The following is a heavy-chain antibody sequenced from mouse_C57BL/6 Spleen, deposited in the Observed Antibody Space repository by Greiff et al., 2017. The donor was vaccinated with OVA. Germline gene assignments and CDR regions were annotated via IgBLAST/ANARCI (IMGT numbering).Heavy chain of an antibody. Sequence: EVKLMESGGGLVKPGGSLKLSCAASGFTFSSYAMSWVRQTPEKRLEWVATISDGGSYTYYPDNVKGRFTISRDNAKNNLYLQMSHLKSEDTAMYYCARVNYGSSDGAMDYWGQGTSVTVSS. CDR2: ISDGGSYT. J-gene: IGHJ4*01. CDR3: ARVNYGSSDGAMDY. D-gene: IGHD1-1*01. V-gene: IGHV5-4*03. CDR1: GFTFSSYA.